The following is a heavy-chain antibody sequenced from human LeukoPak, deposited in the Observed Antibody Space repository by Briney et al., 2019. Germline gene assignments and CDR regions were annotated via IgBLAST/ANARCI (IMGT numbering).Heavy chain of an antibody. D-gene: IGHD3-10*01. CDR3: ATAIERGSGSYAIFDY. J-gene: IGHJ4*02. CDR1: GYNFTNYW. V-gene: IGHV5-51*01. CDR2: IYPGDSDT. Sequence: GESLKIFRRGSGYNFTNYWIGWGPQMPGKGLGLMVIIYPGDSDTRYSQSFQGQVTISADKSISTVYLQLSSLKASDTAMYYCATAIERGSGSYAIFDYWGQGTLVTVSS.